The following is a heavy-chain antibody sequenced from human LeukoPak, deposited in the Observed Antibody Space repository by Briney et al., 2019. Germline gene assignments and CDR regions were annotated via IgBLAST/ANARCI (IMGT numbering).Heavy chain of an antibody. V-gene: IGHV3-23*01. D-gene: IGHD3-22*01. CDR2: ISGSGGST. CDR1: GFTFSSYA. CDR3: AKPGGEDYYDSSGYYYTYGYFQH. Sequence: LPGGSLRLSCAASGFTFSSYAMSWVRQAPGKGLEWVSAISGSGGSTYYADSVKGRFTISRDNSKNTLYLQMNSLRAEDTAVYYCAKPGGEDYYDSSGYYYTYGYFQHWGQGTLVTVSS. J-gene: IGHJ1*01.